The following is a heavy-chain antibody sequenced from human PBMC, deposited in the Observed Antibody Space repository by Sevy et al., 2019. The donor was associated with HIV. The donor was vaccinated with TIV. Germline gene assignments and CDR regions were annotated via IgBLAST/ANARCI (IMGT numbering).Heavy chain of an antibody. CDR1: GLSLNTYW. CDR2: KNQDASVN. V-gene: IGHV3-7*01. CDR3: VRAIATVDSF. J-gene: IGHJ4*02. D-gene: IGHD6-13*01. Sequence: GGSLRLSCVASGLSLNTYWMLWVRQAPGKGLEWVANKNQDASVNYYADSVKGRFTITRDNARNLVSLQKNLLRVEDTALYYCVRAIATVDSFWGQRTLVTVSS.